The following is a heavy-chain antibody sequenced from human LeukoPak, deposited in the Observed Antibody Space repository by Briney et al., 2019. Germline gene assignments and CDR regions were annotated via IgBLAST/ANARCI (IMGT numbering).Heavy chain of an antibody. Sequence: SETLSLTCTVYGGSISSYYWSWIRQPAGKGLEWIGRMYTSGSTNSNPSLKSRATMSVATSKTQFSLKLSPVTATAAASYYCARDRDGSGSYYTQYGYFDLWGRGTLVTVSS. CDR1: GGSISSYY. D-gene: IGHD3-10*01. V-gene: IGHV4-4*07. CDR2: MYTSGST. CDR3: ARDRDGSGSYYTQYGYFDL. J-gene: IGHJ2*01.